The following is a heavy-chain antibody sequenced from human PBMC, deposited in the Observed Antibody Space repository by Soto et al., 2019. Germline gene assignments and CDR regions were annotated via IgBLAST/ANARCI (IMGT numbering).Heavy chain of an antibody. J-gene: IGHJ4*02. D-gene: IGHD6-19*01. CDR2: IWYDGSNK. Sequence: GGSLRLSCAASGFTFSSYGMHWVRQAPGKGLEWVAVIWYDGSNKYYADSVKGRFTISRDNSKNTLYLQMNSLRAEDTAVYYWARADVKAGTLNYWGQGTLVTVSS. V-gene: IGHV3-33*01. CDR1: GFTFSSYG. CDR3: ARADVKAGTLNY.